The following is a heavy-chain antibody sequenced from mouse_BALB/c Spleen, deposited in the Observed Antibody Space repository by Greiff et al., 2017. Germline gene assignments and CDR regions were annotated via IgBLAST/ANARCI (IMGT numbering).Heavy chain of an antibody. Sequence: VQLQQSGPGLVKPSQSLSLTCTVTGYSITSDYAWNWIRQFPGNKLEWMGYISYSGSTSYNPSLKSRISITRDTSKNQFFLQLNSVTTEDTATYYCARWDYWGQGTTLTVSS. CDR2: ISYSGST. CDR3: ARWDY. CDR1: GYSITSDYA. J-gene: IGHJ2*01. D-gene: IGHD4-1*01. V-gene: IGHV3-2*02.